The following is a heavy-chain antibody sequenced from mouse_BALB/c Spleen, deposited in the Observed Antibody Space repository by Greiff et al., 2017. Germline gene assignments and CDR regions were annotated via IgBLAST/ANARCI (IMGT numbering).Heavy chain of an antibody. V-gene: IGHV5-4*02. D-gene: IGHD2-12*01. J-gene: IGHJ2*01. CDR2: ISDGGSYT. Sequence: EVKVVESGGGLVKPGGSLKLSCAASGFTFSDYYMSWVRQTPEKRLEWVATISDGGSYTYYPDSVKGRFTISRDNAKNNLYLQMSSLKSEDTAMYYCARGPQLLYHYFDYWGQGTTLTVSS. CDR1: GFTFSDYY. CDR3: ARGPQLLYHYFDY.